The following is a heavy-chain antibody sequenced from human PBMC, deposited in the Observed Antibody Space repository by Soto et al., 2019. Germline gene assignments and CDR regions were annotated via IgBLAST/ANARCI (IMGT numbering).Heavy chain of an antibody. CDR2: IYTSGST. CDR3: ARDEYSSSWLNYYYYGMDV. J-gene: IGHJ6*02. Sequence: SETLSLPVTVSGGSIRSSSYYWGWIRQPPGKGLEWIGSIYTSGSTNYNPSLKSRVTMSVDTSKNQFSLKLSSVTAADTAVYYCARDEYSSSWLNYYYYGMDVWGQGTTVTVSS. V-gene: IGHV4-39*07. D-gene: IGHD6-13*01. CDR1: GGSIRSSSYY.